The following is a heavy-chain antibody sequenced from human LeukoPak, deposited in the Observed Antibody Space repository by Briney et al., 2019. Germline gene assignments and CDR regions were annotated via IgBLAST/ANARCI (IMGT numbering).Heavy chain of an antibody. V-gene: IGHV3-48*03. CDR1: GFTLSSYE. CDR2: ISSSGSTI. D-gene: IGHD3-10*02. J-gene: IGHJ6*04. Sequence: GGSLRLSCAASGFTLSSYEMNWVGQVPGKGLEWVSYISSSGSTIYYADSVKGRFTISRDNAKNSLYLQMNSLRAEDTAVYYCAELGITMIGGVWGKGTTVTISS. CDR3: AELGITMIGGV.